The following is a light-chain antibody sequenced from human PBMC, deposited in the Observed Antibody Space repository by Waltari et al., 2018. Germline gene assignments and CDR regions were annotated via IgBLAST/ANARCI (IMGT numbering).Light chain of an antibody. CDR2: WAS. CDR1: QTISYSSNYKNY. CDR3: QQYYKTPQT. J-gene: IGKJ1*01. Sequence: DIVMTQSTDSLAVSLGERATIKCKSSQTISYSSNYKNYLAWYQQKPGQPPKLLIYWASTRESGVPDRFSGSGSGTDFTLTISSLQAEDVAVYYCQQYYKTPQTFGQGTKVEIK. V-gene: IGKV4-1*01.